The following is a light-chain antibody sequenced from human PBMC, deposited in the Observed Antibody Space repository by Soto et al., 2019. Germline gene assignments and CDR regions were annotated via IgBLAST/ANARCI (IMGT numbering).Light chain of an antibody. Sequence: QSALTQPASVSASPGQSIAISCSGTSSDVGAYDYVSWYQHHPGKAPKLLIYEVTYRPSGVSHRFSAPKAGNTASLTISGLQAEDEADYYCSSYTRSSTYVFGTGTKVTVL. CDR1: SSDVGAYDY. V-gene: IGLV2-14*01. CDR2: EVT. J-gene: IGLJ1*01. CDR3: SSYTRSSTYV.